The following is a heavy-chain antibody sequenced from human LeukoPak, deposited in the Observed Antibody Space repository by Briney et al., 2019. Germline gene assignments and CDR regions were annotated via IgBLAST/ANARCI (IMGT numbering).Heavy chain of an antibody. Sequence: GGSLRLSCAASGFTFDDYAMQWVRQAPGKGLEWVSLISGDGGSTYYADSVKGRFTISRDNSKNSLYLQMNSLRTEDTALYYCAKSGYSSHWFDPWGQGTLVTVSS. CDR1: GFTFDDYA. J-gene: IGHJ5*02. V-gene: IGHV3-43*02. CDR2: ISGDGGST. CDR3: AKSGYSSHWFDP. D-gene: IGHD6-13*01.